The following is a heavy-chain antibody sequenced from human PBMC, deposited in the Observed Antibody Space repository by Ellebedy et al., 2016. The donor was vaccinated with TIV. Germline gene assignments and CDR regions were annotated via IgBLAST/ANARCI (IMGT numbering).Heavy chain of an antibody. CDR2: ISGSAGST. CDR1: RFTFSSYA. D-gene: IGHD4-17*01. V-gene: IGHV3-23*01. CDR3: AKNFIYGDYADS. Sequence: GESLKISCAASRFTFSSYAMSWVRQAPGKGLEWVSSISGSAGSTYYAGSVKGRFTISRDNSKNTLHLRMNGLRAEDTAVYYCAKNFIYGDYADSWGQGTLVTVSS. J-gene: IGHJ4*02.